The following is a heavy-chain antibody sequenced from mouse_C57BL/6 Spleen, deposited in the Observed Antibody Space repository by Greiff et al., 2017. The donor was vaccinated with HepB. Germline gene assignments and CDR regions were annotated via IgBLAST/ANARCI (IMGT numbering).Heavy chain of an antibody. Sequence: VQLQQPGVELVKPGASVKMSCKASGYTFTSYWITWVKQRPGQGLEWIGDIYPGSGSTNYNEKFKSKATLTVDTSSSTAYMQLSSLTSEDSAVYYCARRDYYLYYFDYWGQGTTLTVSS. CDR3: ARRDYYLYYFDY. V-gene: IGHV1-55*01. J-gene: IGHJ2*01. CDR2: IYPGSGST. D-gene: IGHD1-1*01. CDR1: GYTFTSYW.